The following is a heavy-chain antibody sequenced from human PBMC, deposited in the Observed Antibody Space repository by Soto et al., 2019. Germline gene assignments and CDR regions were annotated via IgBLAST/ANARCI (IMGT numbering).Heavy chain of an antibody. CDR3: ATDKGDSYGYGNY. J-gene: IGHJ4*02. CDR1: GFTFTNSA. Sequence: SVKVSCKASGFTFTNSAVRWVRQARGQRLEWIGWIVVGSGNTNYAQMFQERVTITRDMSTTTAYMELSSLRSEDTAVYYCATDKGDSYGYGNYWGQGTLVTVSS. V-gene: IGHV1-58*01. D-gene: IGHD5-18*01. CDR2: IVVGSGNT.